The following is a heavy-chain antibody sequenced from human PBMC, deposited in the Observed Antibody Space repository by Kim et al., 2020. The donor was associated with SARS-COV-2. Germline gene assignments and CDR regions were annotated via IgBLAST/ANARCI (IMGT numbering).Heavy chain of an antibody. CDR2: ISSSSSTI. D-gene: IGHD3-9*01. V-gene: IGHV3-48*02. Sequence: GGSLRLSCAASGFTFSSYSMNWVRQAPGKGLEWVSYISSSSSTIYYADSVKGRFTISRDNAKNSLYLQMNSLRDEDTAVYYCARDKLYDILTGYYSEYYFDYWGQGTLVTVSS. CDR1: GFTFSSYS. J-gene: IGHJ4*02. CDR3: ARDKLYDILTGYYSEYYFDY.